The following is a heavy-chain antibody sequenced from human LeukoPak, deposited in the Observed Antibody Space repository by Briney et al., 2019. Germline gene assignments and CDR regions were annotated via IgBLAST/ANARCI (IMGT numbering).Heavy chain of an antibody. J-gene: IGHJ5*02. CDR1: GGTFSSYA. CDR3: AIQRIVQNWFDP. D-gene: IGHD2/OR15-2a*01. CDR2: IIPIFGTA. V-gene: IGHV1-69*13. Sequence: SVKVSCKASGGTFSSYALSWVRQAPGQGLEWMGGIIPIFGTANYAQKFQGRVTITADESTSTAYMELSSLRSEDTAVYYCAIQRIVQNWFDPWGQGTLVTVSS.